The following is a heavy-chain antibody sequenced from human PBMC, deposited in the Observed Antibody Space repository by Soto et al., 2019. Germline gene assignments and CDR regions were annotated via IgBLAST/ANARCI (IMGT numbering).Heavy chain of an antibody. V-gene: IGHV3-74*01. CDR2: INSDASHT. CDR3: VRDGNCITTSGYGNWFDP. Sequence: EVQLVESGGGLVQPGGSLRLSCAASGFTFSTYWMHWIRQVPGKGLEWVSRINSDASHTYYADSVKGRFTISRDNAKNTLHLEMNSLRAEDTAVYYCVRDGNCITTSGYGNWFDPWGQGTLVTVSS. D-gene: IGHD2-2*01. J-gene: IGHJ5*02. CDR1: GFTFSTYW.